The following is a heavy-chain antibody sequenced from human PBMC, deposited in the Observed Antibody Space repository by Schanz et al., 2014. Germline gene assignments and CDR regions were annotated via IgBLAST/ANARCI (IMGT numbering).Heavy chain of an antibody. Sequence: EVQVVESGGGLVQPGGSLRLSCTASGFNSDDYVMHWVRQAPGKGLEWVSNIPWNGAAIGYAGSVRGRFTISRDSAKNSLYLQMNSLRPEDTALYYCAKGSRSGSKVMDVWGKGTTXTVSS. CDR3: AKGSRSGSKVMDV. CDR2: IPWNGAAI. D-gene: IGHD3-10*01. V-gene: IGHV3-9*02. J-gene: IGHJ6*03. CDR1: GFNSDDYV.